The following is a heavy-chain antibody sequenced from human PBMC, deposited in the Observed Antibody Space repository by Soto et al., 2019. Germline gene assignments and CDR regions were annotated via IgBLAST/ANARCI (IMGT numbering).Heavy chain of an antibody. CDR2: ITDNGGDA. CDR3: ARGSTESYPGSRIFDF. D-gene: IGHD3-10*01. CDR1: GLTFGSRA. Sequence: GGSLRLSCVASGLTFGSRAVSWVRQAPGEGLQWVATITDNGGDAKYADSVRGRFVISRDNSKKTLYLQMTSLTAEDSAMYFCARGSTESYPGSRIFDFWGRGTLVTVSS. V-gene: IGHV3-23*01. J-gene: IGHJ4*02.